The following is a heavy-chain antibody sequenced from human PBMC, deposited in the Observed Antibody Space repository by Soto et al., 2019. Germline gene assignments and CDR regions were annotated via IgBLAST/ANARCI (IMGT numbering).Heavy chain of an antibody. V-gene: IGHV3-9*01. CDR3: AKDKEGDYGTNWAFDI. CDR2: ISWNSGSI. J-gene: IGHJ3*02. CDR1: GFTFDDYA. D-gene: IGHD4-17*01. Sequence: EVQLVESGGGLVQPGRSLRLSCAASGFTFDDYAMHWVRQAPGKGLEWVSGISWNSGSIGYADSVKGRFTIPRDNAKNSLYLQMNSLRAEDTALYYCAKDKEGDYGTNWAFDIWGQGTMVTVSS.